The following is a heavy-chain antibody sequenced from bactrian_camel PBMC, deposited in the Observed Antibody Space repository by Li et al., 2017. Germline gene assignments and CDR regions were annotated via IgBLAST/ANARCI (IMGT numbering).Heavy chain of an antibody. J-gene: IGHJ4*01. Sequence: QLVEFGGGSVQAGGSLRLSCTFSGFTFDDSDMGWFRQAPGSECEMVSTISGTGSTDYADSVKGRFTVSRDNAKNTVYLQMNSLKTEDTAVYYCATADCSGGYCYTDWGQGTQVTVS. D-gene: IGHD2*01. CDR2: ISGTGST. CDR1: GFTFDDSD. CDR3: ATADCSGGYCYTD. V-gene: IGHV3S63*01.